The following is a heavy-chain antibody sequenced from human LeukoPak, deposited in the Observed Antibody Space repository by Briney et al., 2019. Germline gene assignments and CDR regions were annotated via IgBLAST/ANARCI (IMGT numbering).Heavy chain of an antibody. J-gene: IGHJ4*02. V-gene: IGHV1-2*02. D-gene: IGHD6-13*01. CDR1: GYTFTGYY. Sequence: GASVKVSCKASGYTFTGYYMHWVRQAPGQGLEWMGWINPNSGGTNYAQKFQGRVTMTRDTSISTAYMELSRLRSDDTAVYYCARFEGEGLQQLAYGDYWGQGTLVTVSS. CDR3: ARFEGEGLQQLAYGDY. CDR2: INPNSGGT.